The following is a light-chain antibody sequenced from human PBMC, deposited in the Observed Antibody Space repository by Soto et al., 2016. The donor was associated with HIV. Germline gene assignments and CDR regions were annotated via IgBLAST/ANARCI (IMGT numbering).Light chain of an antibody. CDR3: QQYDSYLTWT. Sequence: DIQMTQSPSTLSAFVGDRVTITCRASQSISSWLAWYQQKPGKAPKLLIYKASSLESGVPSRFSGSGSGTEFTLTISSLQPDDFATYYCQQYDSYLTWTFGQGTKVEIK. CDR2: KAS. V-gene: IGKV1-5*03. J-gene: IGKJ1*01. CDR1: QSISSW.